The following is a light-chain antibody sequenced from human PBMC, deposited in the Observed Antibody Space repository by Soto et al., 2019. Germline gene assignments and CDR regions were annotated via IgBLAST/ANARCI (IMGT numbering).Light chain of an antibody. CDR2: DSS. Sequence: EIVMTQSPATLSVSPVQGATLSCRASESVSSHLAWYQQKPGQAPRLLIYDSSTRATGIPARFSGSESGTEFTLTISSLQSEDFAVYYCHHYHNWPMTFGQGTRLEIK. CDR3: HHYHNWPMT. J-gene: IGKJ5*01. V-gene: IGKV3-15*01. CDR1: ESVSSH.